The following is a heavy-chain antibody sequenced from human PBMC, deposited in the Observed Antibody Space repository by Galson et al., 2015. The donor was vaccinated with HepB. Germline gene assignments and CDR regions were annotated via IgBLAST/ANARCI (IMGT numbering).Heavy chain of an antibody. CDR3: AKMGYSNFENNYFDP. V-gene: IGHV3-23*01. D-gene: IGHD4-11*01. CDR2: ISYSGGRT. Sequence: SLRLSCAASGFTFSSFAMSWVRQAPGKGLECVSSISYSGGRTHYADSVKGRFTISRGKSKNTLYLQMNSLRAEDTALYYCAKMGYSNFENNYFDPWGQGTLVTVSS. J-gene: IGHJ5*02. CDR1: GFTFSSFA.